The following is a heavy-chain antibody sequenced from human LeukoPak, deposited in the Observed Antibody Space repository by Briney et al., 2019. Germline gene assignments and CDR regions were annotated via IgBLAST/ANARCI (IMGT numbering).Heavy chain of an antibody. CDR3: ARGSGGYSNYVRSYYYGMDV. CDR1: GGSISSGGYY. J-gene: IGHJ6*02. Sequence: SETLSLTCTVSGGSISSGGYYWSWIRQHPGKGLEWIGYIYYSGSTYYNPSLKSRITISVDTSKNQFSLKLSSVTATDTAVYYCARGSGGYSNYVRSYYYGMDVWGQGTTVTVSS. V-gene: IGHV4-31*03. D-gene: IGHD4-4*01. CDR2: IYYSGST.